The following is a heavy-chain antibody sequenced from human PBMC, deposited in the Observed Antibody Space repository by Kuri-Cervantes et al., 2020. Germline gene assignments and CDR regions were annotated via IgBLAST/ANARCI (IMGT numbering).Heavy chain of an antibody. V-gene: IGHV4-4*02. D-gene: IGHD2-2*01. J-gene: IGHJ4*02. CDR3: ARVTHREVVPAEDY. CDR1: GGSISSSNW. Sequence: SETLSLTCAVSGGSISSSNWWSWVRQPPGKGLEWIGEIYHSGSTNYNPSLKSRVTISVDKSKNQFSLKLSSVTAADTAVYYCARVTHREVVPAEDYWGQGTLVTVSS. CDR2: IYHSGST.